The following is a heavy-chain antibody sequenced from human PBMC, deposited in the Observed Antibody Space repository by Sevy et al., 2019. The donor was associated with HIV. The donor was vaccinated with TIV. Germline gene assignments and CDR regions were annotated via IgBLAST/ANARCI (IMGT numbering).Heavy chain of an antibody. J-gene: IGHJ4*01. CDR1: GFTFSIYW. Sequence: GGSLRLSCAASGFTFSIYWMHWVRHAPGKGLVWVSRISSDGSSTTYADSVRDRFTISRDNAKNTLYLQMNSLRAEDTAVYYCARDGRAARDCDYGGHGTLVTVSS. CDR2: ISSDGSST. V-gene: IGHV3-74*01. CDR3: ARDGRAARDCDY. D-gene: IGHD6-6*01.